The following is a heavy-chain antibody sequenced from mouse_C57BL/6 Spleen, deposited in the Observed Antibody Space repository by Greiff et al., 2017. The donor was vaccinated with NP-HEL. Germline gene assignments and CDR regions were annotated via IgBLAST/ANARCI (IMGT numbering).Heavy chain of an antibody. CDR3: ARRDYYGSSRYFDV. CDR2: INPNNGGT. J-gene: IGHJ1*03. D-gene: IGHD1-1*01. V-gene: IGHV1-26*01. CDR1: GYTFTDYY. Sequence: EVQLQQSGPELVKPGASVKISCKASGYTFTDYYMNWVKQSHGKSLEWIGDINPNNGGTSYNQKFKGKATLTVDKSSSTAYMELRSLTSEDSAVYYCARRDYYGSSRYFDVWGTGTTVTVSS.